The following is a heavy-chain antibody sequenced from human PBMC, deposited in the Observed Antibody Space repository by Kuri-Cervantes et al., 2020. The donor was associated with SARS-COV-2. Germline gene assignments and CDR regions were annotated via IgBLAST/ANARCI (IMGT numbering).Heavy chain of an antibody. V-gene: IGHV3-30*04. Sequence: LSLTCAASGFTFSSYAMHWVRQAPGKGLEWVAVISYDGSNKYYADSVKGRFTISRDNSKNTLYLQMNSLRAEDTAVYYCAKVLTAGAFDYWGQGTLVTVSS. D-gene: IGHD7-27*01. CDR3: AKVLTAGAFDY. CDR2: ISYDGSNK. J-gene: IGHJ4*02. CDR1: GFTFSSYA.